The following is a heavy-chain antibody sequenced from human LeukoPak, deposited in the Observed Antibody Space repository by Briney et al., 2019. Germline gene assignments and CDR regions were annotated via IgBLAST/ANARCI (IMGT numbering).Heavy chain of an antibody. Sequence: GGSLRLSCAASGFTFSSYSMNWVRQAPGKGLEWVSSISSSSSYIYYADSVKGRFTISRDNAKNSLYLQMNSLRAEDTAVYYCARGVSEDYGDYHPWGQGTLVTVSS. CDR2: ISSSSSYI. J-gene: IGHJ5*02. CDR3: ARGVSEDYGDYHP. CDR1: GFTFSSYS. V-gene: IGHV3-21*01. D-gene: IGHD4-17*01.